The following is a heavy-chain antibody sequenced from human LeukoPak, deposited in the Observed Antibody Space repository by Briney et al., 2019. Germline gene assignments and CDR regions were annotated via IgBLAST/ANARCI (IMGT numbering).Heavy chain of an antibody. CDR3: AREGTDNAFDI. CDR1: GFTVSSKY. CDR2: IYSGGST. D-gene: IGHD1-1*01. J-gene: IGHJ3*02. V-gene: IGHV3-66*01. Sequence: PGGSLRLSCAASGFTVSSKYMTWVRQAPGKGLEWVSSIYSGGSTLYADSVKGRFTISRDNSKNTMYVQMSSLRAEDTAVYYCAREGTDNAFDIWGQGTMVTVSS.